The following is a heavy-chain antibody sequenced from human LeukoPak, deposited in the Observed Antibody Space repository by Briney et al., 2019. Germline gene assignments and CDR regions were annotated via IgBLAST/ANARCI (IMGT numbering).Heavy chain of an antibody. V-gene: IGHV3-7*04. Sequence: GGSLRLSCAASGFTFSSYWMSWVRQAPGKGLEWVANLKQDESEKYYARSVEGRFTISGDNAKNSLYLQMNSLRAEDTAVYYCARAPTKGTTAIFDYWGQGTLVTVSS. J-gene: IGHJ4*02. D-gene: IGHD5-24*01. CDR3: ARAPTKGTTAIFDY. CDR2: LKQDESEK. CDR1: GFTFSSYW.